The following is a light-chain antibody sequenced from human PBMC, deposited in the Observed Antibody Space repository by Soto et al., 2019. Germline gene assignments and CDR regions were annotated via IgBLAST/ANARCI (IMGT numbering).Light chain of an antibody. J-gene: IGLJ2*01. Sequence: QSALTQPPSASGSPGQSVTISCTGTSSDVGGYNFVSWYQQHPGKAPKLMIYEVSERPSGVPDRFSGSKSGNTASLTVSGLQAEDEADYYCSSYAGSSIEVFGGGTKLTVL. CDR2: EVS. CDR3: SSYAGSSIEV. CDR1: SSDVGGYNF. V-gene: IGLV2-8*01.